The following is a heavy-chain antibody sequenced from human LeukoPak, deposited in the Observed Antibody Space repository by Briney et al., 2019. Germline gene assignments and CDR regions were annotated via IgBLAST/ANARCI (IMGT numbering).Heavy chain of an antibody. V-gene: IGHV3-48*01. Sequence: GSLRLSCAASGFTFSTYSMKWVRQAPGKGLEWVSYISDSSAMYYADSVRGRFTISRENDKNSLFLQMNSLRAEDTAVYYCARDGGYSGYDADCWGQGTLVTVSS. J-gene: IGHJ4*02. D-gene: IGHD5-12*01. CDR1: GFTFSTYS. CDR2: ISDSSAM. CDR3: ARDGGYSGYDADC.